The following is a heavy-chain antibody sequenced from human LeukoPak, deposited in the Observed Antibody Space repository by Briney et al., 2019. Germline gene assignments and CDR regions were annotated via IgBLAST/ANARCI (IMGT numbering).Heavy chain of an antibody. CDR3: APSDAYSYYFDY. J-gene: IGHJ4*02. V-gene: IGHV1-2*02. Sequence: SVKVSCKASGYTFTGYYIHWVRQAPGQRLEWMGWINPNSGGTNYAQRFQGRVTMTRDTSISTAYMELSRLKSDDTAVYYCAPSDAYSYYFDYWGQGTLVTVSS. CDR1: GYTFTGYY. CDR2: INPNSGGT. D-gene: IGHD3-16*01.